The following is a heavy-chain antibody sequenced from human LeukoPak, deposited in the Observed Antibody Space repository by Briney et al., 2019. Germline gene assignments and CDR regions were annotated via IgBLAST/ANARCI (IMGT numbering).Heavy chain of an antibody. CDR1: GYSFTGYY. CDR3: AKNIALAGEFDS. D-gene: IGHD7-27*01. J-gene: IGHJ4*02. CDR2: MNPNSGNT. V-gene: IGHV1-8*03. Sequence: ASVKVSCKASGYSFTGYYMHWVRQATGQGLEWMGWMNPNSGNTGYAQKFQGRVSLTRDTSISTAYLELISLRSEDTAVYYCAKNIALAGEFDSWGQGTLVTVSS.